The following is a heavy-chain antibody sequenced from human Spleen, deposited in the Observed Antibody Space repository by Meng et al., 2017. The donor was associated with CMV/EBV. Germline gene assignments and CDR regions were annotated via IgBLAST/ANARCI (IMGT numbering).Heavy chain of an antibody. CDR1: GFIFSSYE. Sequence: GESLKISCAASGFIFSSYEMNWVRQAPGKGLEWVSYISSSGRTIYYADSVKGRFTISRDNSKNTLYLQMNSLRAEDSAVYFCAREGYTLGRFGAFDIWGQGTMVTVSS. CDR3: AREGYTLGRFGAFDI. V-gene: IGHV3-48*03. CDR2: ISSSGRTI. J-gene: IGHJ3*02. D-gene: IGHD2-2*02.